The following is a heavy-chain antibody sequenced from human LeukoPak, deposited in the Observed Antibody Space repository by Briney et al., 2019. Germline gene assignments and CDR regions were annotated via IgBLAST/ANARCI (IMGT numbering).Heavy chain of an antibody. CDR3: ARGPSPGYFDWLTHFDY. CDR2: INHSGST. Sequence: PSETLSLTCAVYGGSFSGYYWSWIRQPPGKGLEWIGEINHSGSTNYNPSLKSRVTISVDTSKNQFSLKLSSVTAADTAVYYCARGPSPGYFDWLTHFDYRGQGTLVTVSS. J-gene: IGHJ4*02. V-gene: IGHV4-34*01. D-gene: IGHD3-9*01. CDR1: GGSFSGYY.